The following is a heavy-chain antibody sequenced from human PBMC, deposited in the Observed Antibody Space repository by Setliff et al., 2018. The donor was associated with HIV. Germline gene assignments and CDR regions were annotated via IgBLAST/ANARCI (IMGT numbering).Heavy chain of an antibody. CDR3: ARDLIYYGSGSHSY. D-gene: IGHD3-10*01. V-gene: IGHV1-18*01. CDR1: GYTFTAYG. J-gene: IGHJ4*02. CDR2: ISTYSDET. Sequence: ASVKVSCKPSGYTFTAYGLSWVRQAPGQGLEWMGWISTYSDETSYSQKLQGRVTMTTDTSTSTAYMELRSLRSDDTAVYYCARDLIYYGSGSHSYWGQGTLVTVSS.